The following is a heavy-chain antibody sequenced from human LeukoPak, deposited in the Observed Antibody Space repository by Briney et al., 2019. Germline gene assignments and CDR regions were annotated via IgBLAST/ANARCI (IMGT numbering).Heavy chain of an antibody. Sequence: SQTLSLTCTVSGGSISSGSNYWSWIRQPAGKGLEWIGRIYTSGSTNYNPSLKSRVTISVDTSKNHFSLKLSSVTAADTAVYYCARVDIVATTYFDYWGQGTLVTVSS. V-gene: IGHV4-61*02. D-gene: IGHD5-12*01. CDR2: IYTSGST. J-gene: IGHJ4*02. CDR3: ARVDIVATTYFDY. CDR1: GGSISSGSNY.